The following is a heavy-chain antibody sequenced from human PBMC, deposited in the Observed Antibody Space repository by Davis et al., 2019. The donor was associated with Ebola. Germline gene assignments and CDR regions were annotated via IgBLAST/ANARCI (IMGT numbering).Heavy chain of an antibody. CDR2: VGTYTGVT. CDR3: ASGDTHEF. J-gene: IGHJ4*02. CDR1: GYMFTDYG. D-gene: IGHD2-15*01. Sequence: ASVKVSCKTSGYMFTDYGITWVRQAPGQGLEWVGWVGTYTGVTKYSQKFQGRVTMTRDRSINTAYMELNSLTSDDTATYFCASGDTHEFWGRGTLITVSS. V-gene: IGHV1-18*01.